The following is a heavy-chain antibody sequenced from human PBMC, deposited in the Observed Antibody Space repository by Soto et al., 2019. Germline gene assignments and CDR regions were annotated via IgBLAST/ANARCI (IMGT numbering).Heavy chain of an antibody. CDR3: ARKPPRGYGMDV. CDR1: GFTFISYE. CDR2: IISSGSTI. V-gene: IGHV3-48*03. Sequence: PGETLTLSCAASGFTFISYEMNWVRPAPGKGLEWVSYIISSGSTIYYADSVKGRFTISRDNAKNSLYLQMNSLRAEDTAVYYCARKPPRGYGMDVWGQGTTVTVSS. J-gene: IGHJ6*02.